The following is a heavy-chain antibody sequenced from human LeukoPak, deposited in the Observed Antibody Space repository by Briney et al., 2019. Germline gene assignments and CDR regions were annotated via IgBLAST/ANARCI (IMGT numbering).Heavy chain of an antibody. D-gene: IGHD3-16*01. J-gene: IGHJ4*02. CDR1: GFTFKSAW. Sequence: GSLRLSCAASGFTFKSAWMSWVRQAPGEGLEWIGRIRSNADGGTVDYSAAVQGRFTISRDDSKNTLYLQMNSLKTEDTAVYFCLSYADYNYWGQGTLVTVSS. V-gene: IGHV3-15*01. CDR2: IRSNADGGTV. CDR3: LSYADYNY.